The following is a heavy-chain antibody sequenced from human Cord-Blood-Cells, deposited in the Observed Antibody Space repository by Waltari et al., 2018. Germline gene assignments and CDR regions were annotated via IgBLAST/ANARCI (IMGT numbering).Heavy chain of an antibody. CDR1: GFTVSSNY. J-gene: IGHJ6*02. D-gene: IGHD4-4*01. CDR2: IYSGGST. V-gene: IGHV3-53*01. Sequence: EVQLVESGGGLIQPGGSLRPSCAASGFTVSSNYMSWVRQAPGKGLEWVSVIYSGGSTYYADSVKGRFTISRDNSKNTLYLQMNSLRAEDTAVYYCARDVSNYEGMDVWGQGTTVTVSS. CDR3: ARDVSNYEGMDV.